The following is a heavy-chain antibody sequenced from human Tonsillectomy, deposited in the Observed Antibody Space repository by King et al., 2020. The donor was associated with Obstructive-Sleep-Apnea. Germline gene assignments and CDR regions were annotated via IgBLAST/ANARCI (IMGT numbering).Heavy chain of an antibody. V-gene: IGHV4-59*01. CDR2: IYNTGRT. CDR1: GGPISSYS. CDR3: ARVWSTVVTNDAFDI. D-gene: IGHD4-23*01. J-gene: IGHJ3*02. Sequence: QLQESGPGLVKPSETLSLTCTVSGGPISSYSLTWIRQPPGKRLEWNGYIYNTGRTNYHPSLQRRVTISIDKSKNQFSLKLSSVTAADTAVYYCARVWSTVVTNDAFDIWGQGTMVTVSS.